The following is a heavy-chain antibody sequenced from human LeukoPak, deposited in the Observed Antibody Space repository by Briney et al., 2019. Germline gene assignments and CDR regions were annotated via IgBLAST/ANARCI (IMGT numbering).Heavy chain of an antibody. CDR2: ISSSSSYI. J-gene: IGHJ3*02. CDR1: GFTFSSYS. CDR3: ARDHLPLGPPDAFDI. Sequence: GSLRLSCAASGFTFSSYSMNWVRQAPAEGVEWVSSISSSSSYIYYADSVKGRFTISRDNAKNSLYLQMNSLRAEDTAVYYCARDHLPLGPPDAFDIWGQGTMVTVSS. V-gene: IGHV3-21*01. D-gene: IGHD3-16*01.